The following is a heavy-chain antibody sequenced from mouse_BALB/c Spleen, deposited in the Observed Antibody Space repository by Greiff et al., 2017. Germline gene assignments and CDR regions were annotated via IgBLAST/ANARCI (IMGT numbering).Heavy chain of an antibody. Sequence: EVKLMESGPGLVKPSQSLSLTCSVTGYSITSGYYWNWIRQFPGNKLEWMGYISYDGSNNYNPSLKNRISITRDTSKNQFFLKLNSVTTEDTATYYCARGDDYDNAMDYWGQGTSVTVSS. CDR3: ARGDDYDNAMDY. J-gene: IGHJ4*01. D-gene: IGHD2-4*01. V-gene: IGHV3-6*02. CDR1: GYSITSGYY. CDR2: ISYDGSN.